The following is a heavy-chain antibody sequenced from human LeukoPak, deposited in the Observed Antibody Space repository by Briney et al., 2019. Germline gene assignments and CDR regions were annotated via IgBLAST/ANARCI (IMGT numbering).Heavy chain of an antibody. J-gene: IGHJ4*02. V-gene: IGHV3-30*18. CDR1: GFTFSSYG. CDR2: ISYDGSNR. CDR3: AKDLTYGGGYFDY. Sequence: GRSLRLSCAASGFTFSSYGMHWVRQAPGKGLEWVAVISYDGSNRYYADSVKGRFTISRDNSKNTLYLQMNSLRAEDTAVYYCAKDLTYGGGYFDYWGQGTLVTVSS. D-gene: IGHD4-23*01.